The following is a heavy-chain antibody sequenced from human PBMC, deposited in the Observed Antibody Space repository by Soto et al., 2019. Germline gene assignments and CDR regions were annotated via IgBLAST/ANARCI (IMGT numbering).Heavy chain of an antibody. CDR1: GFSLTTSGVG. CDR2: IFWDNDK. CDR3: ARGTQTTTRGVLDS. D-gene: IGHD1-7*01. Sequence: QITLKESGPTLVKPTQTLTLTCSFSGFSLTTSGVGVGWIRQPPGKALEWLALIFWDNDKRYSPSLKNRLTVTKDTSKNQVALTMTNMDAVDTATYYCARGTQTTTRGVLDSWGEGTLVTVSS. V-gene: IGHV2-5*02. J-gene: IGHJ5*01.